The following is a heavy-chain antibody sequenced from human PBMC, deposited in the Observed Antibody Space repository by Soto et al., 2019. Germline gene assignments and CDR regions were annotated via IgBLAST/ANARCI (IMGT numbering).Heavy chain of an antibody. CDR2: IIGGNGDT. D-gene: IGHD4-17*01. Sequence: PGGSLRLSCAASGFTFRSYTMSWVRQAPGKGLEWVSSIIGGNGDTFYAASVTGRFTISRDISKSTLYLQMNGLRVEDTAIYYCAIYKEPDGVWDIYFCGHGTLLTISA. V-gene: IGHV3-23*01. J-gene: IGHJ4*01. CDR3: AIYKEPDGVWDIYF. CDR1: GFTFRSYT.